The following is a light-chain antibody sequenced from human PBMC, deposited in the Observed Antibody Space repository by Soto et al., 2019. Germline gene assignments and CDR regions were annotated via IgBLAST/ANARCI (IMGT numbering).Light chain of an antibody. J-gene: IGLJ7*01. CDR2: YDT. Sequence: VVVIYYDTDRPSGIPDRFSGSNSGNTATLTINRVEVGDEADYSCHVWDPAWTVFGGGTQLTVL. CDR3: HVWDPAWTV. V-gene: IGLV3-21*04.